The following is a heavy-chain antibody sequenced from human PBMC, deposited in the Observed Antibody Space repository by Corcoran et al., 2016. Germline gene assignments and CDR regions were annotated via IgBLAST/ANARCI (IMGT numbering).Heavy chain of an antibody. CDR1: GGSISSSSYY. CDR2: IYYSGST. CDR3: ARGFGGWFDP. J-gene: IGHJ5*02. V-gene: IGHV4-39*07. Sequence: LQLQESGPGLVKPSETLSLTCTVSGGSISSSSYYWGWIRQPPGKGLEWIGSIYYSGSTYYNPSLKSRVTISVDKSKNQFSLKLSSVIAADTAVYYCARGFGGWFDPWGQGTLVTVSS. D-gene: IGHD1-26*01.